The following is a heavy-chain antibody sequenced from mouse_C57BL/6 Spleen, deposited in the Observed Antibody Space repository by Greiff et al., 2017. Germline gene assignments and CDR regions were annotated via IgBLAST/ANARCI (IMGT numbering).Heavy chain of an antibody. J-gene: IGHJ3*01. V-gene: IGHV1-5*01. D-gene: IGHD1-1*01. CDR1: GYTFTSYW. CDR3: TISITTVVATAAY. Sequence: VQLKESGTVLARPGASVKMSCKTSGYTFTSYWMHWVKQRPGQGLEWIGAIYPGNSDTSYNQKFKGKAKLTAVTSASTAYMELSSLTNEDSAVYYCTISITTVVATAAYWGQGTLVTVSA. CDR2: IYPGNSDT.